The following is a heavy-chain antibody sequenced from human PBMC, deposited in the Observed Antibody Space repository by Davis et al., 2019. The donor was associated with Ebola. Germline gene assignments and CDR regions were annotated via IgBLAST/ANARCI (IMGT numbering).Heavy chain of an antibody. Sequence: AASVKVSCKASGYIFTSYDINWVRQATGQGLEWMGWMNPNSGNTGYARKFQGRVTMTRDTSTSTVYMELSSLRSEDTAVYYCAREGYSGYNTKNFDYWGQGTLVTVSS. CDR3: AREGYSGYNTKNFDY. V-gene: IGHV1-8*01. J-gene: IGHJ4*02. CDR2: MNPNSGNT. CDR1: GYIFTSYD. D-gene: IGHD5-12*01.